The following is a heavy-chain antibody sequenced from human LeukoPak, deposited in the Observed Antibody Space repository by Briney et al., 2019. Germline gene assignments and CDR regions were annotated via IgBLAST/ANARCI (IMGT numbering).Heavy chain of an antibody. V-gene: IGHV1-69*05. CDR3: ARDGYCSGGSCYGWFDP. Sequence: SVKVSCKASGGTFSSYAISWVRQAPGQGLEWMGGIIPIFGTANYAQKFQGRVTITTDESTSTAYMELSSLRSEDTAVYYCARDGYCSGGSCYGWFDPWGQGTLVTVSS. CDR2: IIPIFGTA. J-gene: IGHJ5*02. CDR1: GGTFSSYA. D-gene: IGHD2-15*01.